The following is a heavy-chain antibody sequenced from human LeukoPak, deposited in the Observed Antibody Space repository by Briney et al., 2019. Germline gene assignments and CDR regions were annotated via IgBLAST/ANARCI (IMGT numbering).Heavy chain of an antibody. V-gene: IGHV4-4*07. CDR2: IYTSGST. Sequence: SETLSLTCTVSGGSISSYYWSWIRQPAGKGLEWIGRIYTSGSTNYNPSLKSRVTMSVDTSKNQFSLKLSSVTAADTAVYYCARDWDPLERDYGDYVSGYYYYMDVWGKGTTVTVSS. CDR3: ARDWDPLERDYGDYVSGYYYYMDV. J-gene: IGHJ6*03. D-gene: IGHD4-17*01. CDR1: GGSISSYY.